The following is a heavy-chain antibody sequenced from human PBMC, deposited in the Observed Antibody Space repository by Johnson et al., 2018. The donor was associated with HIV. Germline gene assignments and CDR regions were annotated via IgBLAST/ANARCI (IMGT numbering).Heavy chain of an antibody. CDR2: ISYDGSNK. Sequence: QVKLVESGGGVVQPGRSLRLSCAASGFTFSSYAMHWVRQAPGKGLEWVAVISYDGSNKYYADSVKGRFIISRDNSKNTLYLQMNSLRAEDTAVYYCAREDIVVVPAVRNAFDIWGQGTMVTVSS. CDR3: AREDIVVVPAVRNAFDI. V-gene: IGHV3-30*04. D-gene: IGHD2-2*01. J-gene: IGHJ3*02. CDR1: GFTFSSYA.